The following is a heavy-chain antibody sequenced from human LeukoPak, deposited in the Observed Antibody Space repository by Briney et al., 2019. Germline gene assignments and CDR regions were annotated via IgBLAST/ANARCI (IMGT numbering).Heavy chain of an antibody. V-gene: IGHV3-74*01. CDR2: INSDGSST. Sequence: GGSLRLSCAASGFTFSSYWMHWVRQAPGKGLVWVSRINSDGSSTSYADSVKGRFTISRDNAKNTLYLQMSSLRAEDTAVYYCARDHSSGWYGFYYFDYWGQGTLVTVSS. J-gene: IGHJ4*02. CDR1: GFTFSSYW. CDR3: ARDHSSGWYGFYYFDY. D-gene: IGHD6-19*01.